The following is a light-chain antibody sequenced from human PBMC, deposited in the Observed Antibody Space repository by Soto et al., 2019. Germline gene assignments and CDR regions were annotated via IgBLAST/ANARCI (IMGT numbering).Light chain of an antibody. Sequence: DIQMTQSPSSLSASVGDRDTITCRASQSIGTYLNWYQQKPGEAPRLLVYSAFRIQSGVPSRFNASGSGTDFTLSISSLQPEDFSTYYCQQGSTTPITFGLGTRLDTK. J-gene: IGKJ5*01. CDR3: QQGSTTPIT. V-gene: IGKV1-39*01. CDR2: SAF. CDR1: QSIGTY.